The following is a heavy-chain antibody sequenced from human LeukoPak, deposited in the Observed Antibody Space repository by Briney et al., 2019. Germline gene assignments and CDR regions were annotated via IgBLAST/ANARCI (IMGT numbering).Heavy chain of an antibody. Sequence: SVKVSCKASGGTLSIYGISWVRRAPGQGLEWMEGIIPMFGTANYAQKFQGRVTITADESTSTAYMELSSLRSEDTAIYYCARSLDYYDSSGYYDYWGQGTLVTVSS. CDR2: IIPMFGTA. CDR1: GGTLSIYG. V-gene: IGHV1-69*13. CDR3: ARSLDYYDSSGYYDY. D-gene: IGHD3-22*01. J-gene: IGHJ4*02.